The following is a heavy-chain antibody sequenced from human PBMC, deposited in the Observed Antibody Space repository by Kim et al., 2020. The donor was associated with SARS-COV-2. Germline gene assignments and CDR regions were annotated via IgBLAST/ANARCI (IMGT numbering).Heavy chain of an antibody. J-gene: IGHJ4*02. CDR1: GFTFSSYA. CDR2: ISYDGSNK. Sequence: GGSLRLSCAASGFTFSSYAMHWVRQAPGKGLEWVAVISYDGSNKYYADSVKGRFTISRDNSKNTLYLQMNSLRAEDTAVYYCARGMDKNYYGSVGGYWGQGTLVTVSS. V-gene: IGHV3-30*04. CDR3: ARGMDKNYYGSVGGY. D-gene: IGHD3-10*01.